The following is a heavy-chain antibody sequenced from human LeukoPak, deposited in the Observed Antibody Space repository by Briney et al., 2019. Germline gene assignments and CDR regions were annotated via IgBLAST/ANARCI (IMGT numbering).Heavy chain of an antibody. J-gene: IGHJ4*02. CDR2: VNPNSGGT. D-gene: IGHD3-10*01. CDR3: ARAAITMVRGVIIPVLAY. Sequence: ASVKVSSKASGYTFPGYYMPWVRPAPGQGLEWMGWVNPNSGGTNYTQKFQGRVTMTRDTSISTAYMELSRLMSDDTAVYYCARAAITMVRGVIIPVLAYWGQGTLVTVSS. CDR1: GYTFPGYY. V-gene: IGHV1-2*02.